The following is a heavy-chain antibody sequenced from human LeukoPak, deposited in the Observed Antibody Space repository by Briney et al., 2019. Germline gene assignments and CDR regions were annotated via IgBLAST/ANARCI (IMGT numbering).Heavy chain of an antibody. CDR1: GFTFSSYA. D-gene: IGHD5-24*01. J-gene: IGHJ4*02. CDR2: ISISGGDT. V-gene: IGHV3-23*01. CDR3: AKATLATTYFDS. Sequence: GGSLRLSCAASGFTFSSYAMSWVRQAPGKGLEWVSSISISGGDTYYADSVKGRFAISRDSSKNTLYLQMNSLRAEDTAVYYCAKATLATTYFDSWGQGTLVTVSS.